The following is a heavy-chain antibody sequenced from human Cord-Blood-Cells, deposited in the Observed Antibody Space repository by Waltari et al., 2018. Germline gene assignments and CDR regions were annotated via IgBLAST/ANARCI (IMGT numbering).Heavy chain of an antibody. CDR1: GGSFSGYY. V-gene: IGHV4-34*01. CDR3: AMFPGRDAFDI. CDR2: INHSGST. J-gene: IGHJ3*02. Sequence: QVQLQQWGAGLLKPSETLSLTCAVYGGSFSGYYWSGIRHPPEKALEWIGEINHSGSTNYIPSLKSRVTISVDTSKNQCSLKLSSVTAADTAVYYCAMFPGRDAFDIWGQGTMVTVSS. D-gene: IGHD3-10*01.